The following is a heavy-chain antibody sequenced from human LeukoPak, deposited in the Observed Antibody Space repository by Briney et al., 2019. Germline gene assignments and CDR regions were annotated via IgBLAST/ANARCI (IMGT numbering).Heavy chain of an antibody. Sequence: PSETLSLTCTVSGGSISSYYWSWIRQPPGKGLEWLGFIYHSGSTTYNPSLRSRVTISLDTPKNQISLNLSSVTAADTAVYYCARADSSGYRSYYFDYWGQGTLVTVSS. V-gene: IGHV4-59*01. CDR2: IYHSGST. D-gene: IGHD3-22*01. CDR3: ARADSSGYRSYYFDY. J-gene: IGHJ4*02. CDR1: GGSISSYY.